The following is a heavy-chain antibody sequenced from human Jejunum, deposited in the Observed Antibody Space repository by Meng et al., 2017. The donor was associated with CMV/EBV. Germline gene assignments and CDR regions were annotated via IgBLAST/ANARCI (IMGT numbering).Heavy chain of an antibody. CDR1: FSFSTFW. V-gene: IGHV3-7*01. D-gene: IGHD2-2*01. CDR3: SRQGILIPSATNWFDP. CDR2: IKQDGREK. Sequence: FSFSTFWRSWVRQAPGKGLEWLANIKQDGREKYYVDSVRGRFIISRDNAHNSLYLEMNSLRADDSGLYYCSRQGILIPSATNWFDPWGQGTLVTVSS. J-gene: IGHJ5*02.